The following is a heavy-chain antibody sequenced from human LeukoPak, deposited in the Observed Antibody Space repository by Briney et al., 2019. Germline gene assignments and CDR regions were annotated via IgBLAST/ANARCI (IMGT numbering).Heavy chain of an antibody. Sequence: PSETLSLTCTVSGASIDSYYWSWIRQPPGKGLEWIGSIYYSGSTYYNPSLKSRVTISVDTSKNQFSLKLSSVTAADTAVYYCARHVVGGLAVAGTGFDYWGQGTLVTVSS. V-gene: IGHV4-39*01. CDR2: IYYSGST. J-gene: IGHJ4*02. CDR1: GASIDSYY. CDR3: ARHVVGGLAVAGTGFDY. D-gene: IGHD6-19*01.